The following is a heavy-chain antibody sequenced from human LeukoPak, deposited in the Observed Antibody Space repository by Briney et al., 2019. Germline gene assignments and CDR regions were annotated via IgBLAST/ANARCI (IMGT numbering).Heavy chain of an antibody. V-gene: IGHV3-30*04. Sequence: GRSLRLSCAASGFTFSSYAMHWVRQAPGKGLEWVAVISYDGSNKYYADSVKGRFTISRDNSKNTLYLQMNSLRAEDTAVYYCTRVRYYYDSSGYSGFDYWGQGTLVTVSS. CDR2: ISYDGSNK. CDR1: GFTFSSYA. J-gene: IGHJ4*02. CDR3: TRVRYYYDSSGYSGFDY. D-gene: IGHD3-22*01.